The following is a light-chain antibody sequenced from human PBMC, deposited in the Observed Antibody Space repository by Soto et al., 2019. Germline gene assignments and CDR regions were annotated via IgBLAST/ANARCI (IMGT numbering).Light chain of an antibody. V-gene: IGKV3-15*01. CDR2: GAS. CDR3: QQYNNWPSIT. Sequence: ELVLTQSPATLSLSPGERATLSCRASQDINTYLAWYQQKPGQAPRLLIYGASTRATGIPARFSGSGSGTEFTLPMSSLQSEDFAVYYCQQYNNWPSITFGQGTRLEIK. CDR1: QDINTY. J-gene: IGKJ5*01.